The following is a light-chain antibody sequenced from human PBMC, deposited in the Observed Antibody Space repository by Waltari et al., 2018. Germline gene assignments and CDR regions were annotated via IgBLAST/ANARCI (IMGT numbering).Light chain of an antibody. V-gene: IGLV2-14*01. J-gene: IGLJ3*02. CDR1: SSDVGGYNY. CDR2: DVN. Sequence: QSALTQPASVSGSPGQSITISCTGPSSDVGGYNYFSWYQQHPGKAPKLMIYDVNNRPSGVSNRFSGSKSGNTASLTISGLQAEDEADYYCSSFTSSSTWVFGGGTKLTVL. CDR3: SSFTSSSTWV.